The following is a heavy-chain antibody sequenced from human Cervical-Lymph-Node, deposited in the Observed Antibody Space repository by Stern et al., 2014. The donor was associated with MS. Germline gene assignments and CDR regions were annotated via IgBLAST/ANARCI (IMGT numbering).Heavy chain of an antibody. CDR1: GGSFSMDS. CDR3: ARDQGGIADS. Sequence: EQLVESGAEVKKPGSSVKVSCKASGGSFSMDSISWGRQAPGQGIEWMGGLTPMFGTSNYAQKFQGRVTTTADVSTSTAYMELTSLRSEDTAVYFCARDQGGIADSWGQGTLVIVSS. V-gene: IGHV1-69*01. J-gene: IGHJ4*02. CDR2: LTPMFGTS. D-gene: IGHD6-13*01.